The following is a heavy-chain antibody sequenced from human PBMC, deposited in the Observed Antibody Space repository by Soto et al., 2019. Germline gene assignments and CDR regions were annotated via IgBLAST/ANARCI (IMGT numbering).Heavy chain of an antibody. CDR2: ISYDGHNK. CDR3: AKDLQAYGDHHFYYYGMDV. J-gene: IGHJ6*02. D-gene: IGHD4-17*01. CDR1: GFTFTTFG. V-gene: IGHV3-30*18. Sequence: QVQLVESGGGVVQPGGSLRLSCTASGFTFTTFGIHWVRQAPGKGLEWVALISYDGHNKYYSDSVKGRFTISRDNYKKTLSLQINSLRAEETAVYYLAKDLQAYGDHHFYYYGMDVWGQGTTVSVSS.